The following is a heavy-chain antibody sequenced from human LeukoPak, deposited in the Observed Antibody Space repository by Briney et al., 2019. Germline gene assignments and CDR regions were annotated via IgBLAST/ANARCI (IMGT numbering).Heavy chain of an antibody. CDR3: ARDRYYYDSSGYYLDY. J-gene: IGHJ4*02. V-gene: IGHV3-11*01. Sequence: GGSLRLSCAASGFTFSDYYMSWIRQAPGKGLEWVSYISSSGSTIYYADSVKGRFTISRDNAKNPLYLQMNSLRAEDTAVYYCARDRYYYDSSGYYLDYWGQGTLVTVSS. CDR1: GFTFSDYY. D-gene: IGHD3-22*01. CDR2: ISSSGSTI.